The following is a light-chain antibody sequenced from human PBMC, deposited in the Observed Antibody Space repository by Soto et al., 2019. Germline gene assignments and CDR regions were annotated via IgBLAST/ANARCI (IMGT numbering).Light chain of an antibody. V-gene: IGLV2-14*01. Sequence: QSALTQPASVSGSPGQSITISCTGTSSDVGSYHYVSWYQLHPGKAPKLLIYEVGNRPSGISGRFSGSKSGNTASLTISGLHTEDEADYFCSSYTNTSTLMIFGGGTKLTVL. CDR3: SSYTNTSTLMI. CDR1: SSDVGSYHY. CDR2: EVG. J-gene: IGLJ2*01.